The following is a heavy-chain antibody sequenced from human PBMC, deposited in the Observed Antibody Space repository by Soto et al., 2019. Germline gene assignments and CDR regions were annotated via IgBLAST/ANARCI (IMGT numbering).Heavy chain of an antibody. CDR3: ARVHSCYSSSPDYYYYYGMDV. CDR1: GGSISSYY. CDR2: IYYSGST. J-gene: IGHJ6*02. D-gene: IGHD6-6*01. Sequence: PSDTLSLTCTVSGGSISSYYWSWIRQPPGKGLEWIGYIYYSGSTNYNPSLKSRVTISVDTSKNQFSLKLSSVTAADTAVYYCARVHSCYSSSPDYYYYYGMDVWGQGTTVTVSS. V-gene: IGHV4-59*01.